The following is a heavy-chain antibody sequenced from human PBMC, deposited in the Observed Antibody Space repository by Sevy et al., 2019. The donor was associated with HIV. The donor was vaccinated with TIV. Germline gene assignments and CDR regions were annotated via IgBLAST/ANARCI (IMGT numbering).Heavy chain of an antibody. CDR2: INGGGGGT. D-gene: IGHD1-26*01. CDR1: GFPFSSYA. Sequence: GSLRLSCAASGFPFSSYAMSWVRQAPGKGLEWVSVINGGGGGTYYAASVKGQFTISRDNSKNTLFLQMNSLRAEDTAVYYCAKYQQSELLGYFGYWGQGTLVTASS. CDR3: AKYQQSELLGYFGY. V-gene: IGHV3-23*01. J-gene: IGHJ4*02.